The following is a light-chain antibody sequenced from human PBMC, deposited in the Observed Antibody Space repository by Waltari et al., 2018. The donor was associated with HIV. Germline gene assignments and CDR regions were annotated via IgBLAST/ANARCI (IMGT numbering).Light chain of an antibody. Sequence: SYDVTQPPSASLSPGQTASITCSGAKLGDKYACWYQQRPGQSPVMVIYQDSKWPSAIPERFSGSNSGNTATLTISGTQAMDEADYYCQAWDSSTVVFGGGTKLTVL. V-gene: IGLV3-1*01. CDR3: QAWDSSTVV. J-gene: IGLJ2*01. CDR2: QDS. CDR1: KLGDKY.